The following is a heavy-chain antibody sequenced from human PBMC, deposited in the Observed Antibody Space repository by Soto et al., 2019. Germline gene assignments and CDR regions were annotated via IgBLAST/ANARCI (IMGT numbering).Heavy chain of an antibody. V-gene: IGHV3-23*01. CDR2: ISGSGGST. D-gene: IGHD2-15*01. CDR1: GVTLSSYA. CDR3: AKDRVDIVVVVAAMFCSQH. Sequence: LASAASGVTLSSYAMSVVLKDPGKGLEWVSAISGSGGSTYYADSVKGRFTISRDNSKNTLYLQMNSLRAEDTAVYYCAKDRVDIVVVVAAMFCSQHWGQGTLVTVPS. J-gene: IGHJ1*01.